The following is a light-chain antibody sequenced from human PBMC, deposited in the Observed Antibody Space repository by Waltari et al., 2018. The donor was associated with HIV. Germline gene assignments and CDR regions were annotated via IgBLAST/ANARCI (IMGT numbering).Light chain of an antibody. Sequence: EIVLTQSPATLSLSPGASATLSCRASQSVSTYLAWYQQKPGQAPRLLIYGASSRATGIPARFSGSGSGTDFTLTISSLEPGDFGVYYCHQRSNWPITFGQGTRLEIK. J-gene: IGKJ5*01. CDR1: QSVSTY. CDR2: GAS. V-gene: IGKV3-11*01. CDR3: HQRSNWPIT.